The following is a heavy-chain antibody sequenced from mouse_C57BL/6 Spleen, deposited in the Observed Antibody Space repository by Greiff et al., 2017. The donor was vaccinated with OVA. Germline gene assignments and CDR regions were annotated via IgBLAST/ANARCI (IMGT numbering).Heavy chain of an antibody. V-gene: IGHV5-4*03. J-gene: IGHJ2*01. Sequence: EVNVVESGGGLVKPGGSLKLSCAASGFTFSSYAMSWVRQTPEKRLEWVATISDGGSYTYYPDNVKGRFTISRDNAKNNLYLQMSHLKSEDTAMYYCARREYDEGYFDYWGQGTTLTVSS. CDR3: ARREYDEGYFDY. CDR2: ISDGGSYT. CDR1: GFTFSSYA. D-gene: IGHD2-14*01.